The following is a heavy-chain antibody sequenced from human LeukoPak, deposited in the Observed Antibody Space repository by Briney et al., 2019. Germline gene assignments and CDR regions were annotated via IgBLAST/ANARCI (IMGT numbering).Heavy chain of an antibody. D-gene: IGHD2-2*01. V-gene: IGHV4-34*01. CDR3: ASASDCSSTSCYSDY. Sequence: PSETLSLTCAVSGGSFSGYYWSWSRHPPGKGLECMGEINHSGSTNYNPSLKSRATISVDTSKNQFSLKLSSVTAADTAVYYCASASDCSSTSCYSDYWGQGTLVTASS. J-gene: IGHJ4*02. CDR2: INHSGST. CDR1: GGSFSGYY.